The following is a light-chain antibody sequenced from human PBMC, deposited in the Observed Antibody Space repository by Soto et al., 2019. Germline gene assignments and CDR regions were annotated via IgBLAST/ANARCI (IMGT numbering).Light chain of an antibody. J-gene: IGKJ2*01. Sequence: EIVLTQSPGTLSLSPGERATLSCRASQNDSSSYLAWYQQKPGQAPRLLVYGASSRATGIPDRFSGSGSGTDFTLTISRLEPADFAVYYCQQYGSSTMYTFGQGTKLEIK. CDR2: GAS. V-gene: IGKV3-20*01. CDR3: QQYGSSTMYT. CDR1: QNDSSSY.